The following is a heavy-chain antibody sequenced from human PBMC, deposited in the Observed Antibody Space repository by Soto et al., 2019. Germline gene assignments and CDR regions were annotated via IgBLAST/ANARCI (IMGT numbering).Heavy chain of an antibody. CDR3: ARCDYIWGSYRPFDY. CDR1: GGSFSGYY. D-gene: IGHD3-16*02. Sequence: SETLSLTCAVYGGSFSGYYLSWIRQPPGKGLEWIGEINHSGSTNYNPSLKSRVTISVDTSKNQFSLKLSSVTAADTAVYYCARCDYIWGSYRPFDYWGQGTLVTVSS. V-gene: IGHV4-34*01. J-gene: IGHJ4*02. CDR2: INHSGST.